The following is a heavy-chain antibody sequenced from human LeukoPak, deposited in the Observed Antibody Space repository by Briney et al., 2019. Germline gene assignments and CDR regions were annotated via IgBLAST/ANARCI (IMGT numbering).Heavy chain of an antibody. CDR3: ARGYSSGRPPSFDY. J-gene: IGHJ4*02. Sequence: SETLSLTCTVSGISITSGYYWSWIRQPPGKGLEWIGYIYYSGSTNYNPSLKSRVTISVDTSKNQFSLKLSSVTAADTAVYYCARGYSSGRPPSFDYWGQGTLVTVSS. CDR2: IYYSGST. V-gene: IGHV4-59*08. CDR1: GISITSGYY. D-gene: IGHD6-19*01.